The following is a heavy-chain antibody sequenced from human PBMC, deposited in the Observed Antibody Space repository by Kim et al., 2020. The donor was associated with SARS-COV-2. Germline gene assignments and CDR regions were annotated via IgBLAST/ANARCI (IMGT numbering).Heavy chain of an antibody. Sequence: SETLSLTCAVYGGSFSGYYWSWIRQPPGKGLEWIGEINHSGSTNYNPSLKSRVTISVDTSKNQFSLKLSSVTAADTAVYYCARGWNMCSGGSCYDWFDPWGQGTLVTVSS. D-gene: IGHD2-15*01. CDR2: INHSGST. V-gene: IGHV4-34*01. CDR1: GGSFSGYY. CDR3: ARGWNMCSGGSCYDWFDP. J-gene: IGHJ5*02.